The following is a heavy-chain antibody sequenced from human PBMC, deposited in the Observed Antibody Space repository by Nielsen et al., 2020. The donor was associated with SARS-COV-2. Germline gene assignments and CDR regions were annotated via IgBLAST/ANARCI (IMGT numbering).Heavy chain of an antibody. CDR2: IRSKAYGGTT. V-gene: IGHV3-49*03. D-gene: IGHD3-3*01. CDR3: TRGRFLEWLPLGMDV. Sequence: GESLKISCTASGFTFGDYAMSWFRQAPGKGLEWVGFIRSKAYGGTTEYAASVKGRFTISRDDSKSIAYLQMNSLKTEDTAVYYCTRGRFLEWLPLGMDVWGQGTTVTVSS. J-gene: IGHJ6*02. CDR1: GFTFGDYA.